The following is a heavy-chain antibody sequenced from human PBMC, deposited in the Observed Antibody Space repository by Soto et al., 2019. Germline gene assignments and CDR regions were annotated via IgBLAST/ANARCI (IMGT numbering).Heavy chain of an antibody. V-gene: IGHV3-30*18. J-gene: IGHJ4*02. CDR1: GCTFSSYD. D-gene: IGHD6-13*01. CDR3: AKVRVAGVSAAGLDY. CDR2: ISYDGSNK. Sequence: SLRLSCAASGCTFSSYDMPWVRQPPGKGLEWVAVISYDGSNKYYADPMKGRFTISRDNSKNTLYLPMSSLRAEDTAVYYSAKVRVAGVSAAGLDYWGRGTLVTVSS.